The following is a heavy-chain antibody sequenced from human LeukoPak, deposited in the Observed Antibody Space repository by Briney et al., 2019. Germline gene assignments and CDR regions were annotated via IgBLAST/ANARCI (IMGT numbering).Heavy chain of an antibody. D-gene: IGHD3-3*01. Sequence: SETLSLTCTVSGGSVSSGSYYWSWIRQPPGKGLEWIGYIYYSGSTNYNPSLKSRVTISVDTSKNQFSLTLSSVTAADTAVYYCARGRSYDFWSGYYIGQLAYFDYWGQGTLVTVSS. CDR1: GGSVSSGSYY. CDR2: IYYSGST. CDR3: ARGRSYDFWSGYYIGQLAYFDY. V-gene: IGHV4-61*01. J-gene: IGHJ4*02.